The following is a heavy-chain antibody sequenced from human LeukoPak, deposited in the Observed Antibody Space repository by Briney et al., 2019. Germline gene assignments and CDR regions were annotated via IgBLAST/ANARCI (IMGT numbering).Heavy chain of an antibody. V-gene: IGHV1-2*04. CDR1: GYTFTGYY. CDR2: INPNSGVA. Sequence: AASVKVSCKASGYTFTGYYMHWVRQAPGQGLEWMGWINPNSGVANYAQKFQDWVTMTRDTSISTAYMELSSLRSDDTAVYYCARTYYDILTGYYIFDYWGQGTLVTVSS. J-gene: IGHJ4*02. D-gene: IGHD3-9*01. CDR3: ARTYYDILTGYYIFDY.